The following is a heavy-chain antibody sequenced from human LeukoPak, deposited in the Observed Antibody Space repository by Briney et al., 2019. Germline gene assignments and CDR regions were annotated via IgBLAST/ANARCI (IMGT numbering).Heavy chain of an antibody. CDR3: ARGTRPITMVRNMIWVSGEYCQH. V-gene: IGHV4-4*02. D-gene: IGHD3-10*01. CDR2: INHSGST. CDR1: GGSMSSTKW. Sequence: SETLSLTCAVSGGSMSSTKWWGWVRQPPGKGLEWIGEINHSGSTNYNPSLKSRVTISVDTSKNQFSLKLSSVTAADTAVYYCARGTRPITMVRNMIWVSGEYCQHWGQGTLVTVSS. J-gene: IGHJ1*01.